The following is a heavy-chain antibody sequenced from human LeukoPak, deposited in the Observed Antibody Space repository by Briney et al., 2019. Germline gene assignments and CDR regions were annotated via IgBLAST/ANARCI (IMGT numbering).Heavy chain of an antibody. CDR1: GFTISSYW. Sequence: GGSLRLPCAASGFTISSYWMHWVRQAPGKGPVWVSRINTDGSSTSYADSVKGRFPISRDNAKNTLYLQMISLRAEDTAVYYCASGWYDRYFDYWGQGTLVTVSS. CDR2: INTDGSST. V-gene: IGHV3-74*01. J-gene: IGHJ4*02. D-gene: IGHD6-19*01. CDR3: ASGWYDRYFDY.